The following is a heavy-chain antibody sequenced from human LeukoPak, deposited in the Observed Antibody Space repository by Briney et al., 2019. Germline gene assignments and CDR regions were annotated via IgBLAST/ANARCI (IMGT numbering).Heavy chain of an antibody. V-gene: IGHV4-34*01. CDR3: ARGREADY. J-gene: IGHJ4*02. CDR1: GGSFSGYY. CDR2: INHSGST. Sequence: SETLSLTCAVYGGSFSGYYWSWVRQPPGKGLEWIGEINHSGSTNYNPSLKSRVTISVDTSKNQFSLKLSSVTAADTAVYYCARGREADYWGQGTLVTVSS.